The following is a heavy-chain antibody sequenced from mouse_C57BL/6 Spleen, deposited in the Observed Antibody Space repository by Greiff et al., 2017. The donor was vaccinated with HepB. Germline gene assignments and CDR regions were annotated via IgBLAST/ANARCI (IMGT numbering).Heavy chain of an antibody. V-gene: IGHV5-17*01. Sequence: EVQLVESGGGLVKPGGSLKLSCAASGFTFSDYGMHWVRQAPEKGLEWVAYISSGSSTIYSADTVKGRFTISRDNAKNTLFLQMTSLRSEDTAMYYCARAYYSNYEDYAMDYWGQGTSVTVSS. CDR3: ARAYYSNYEDYAMDY. CDR1: GFTFSDYG. CDR2: ISSGSSTI. J-gene: IGHJ4*01. D-gene: IGHD2-5*01.